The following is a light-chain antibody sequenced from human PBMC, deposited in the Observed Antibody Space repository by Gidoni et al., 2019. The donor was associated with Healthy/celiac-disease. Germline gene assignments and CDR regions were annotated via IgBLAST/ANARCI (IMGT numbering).Light chain of an antibody. Sequence: SSELTQPPSPPVSPGQTARITYSGDALPKQYAYWDQQQPGQAPVLVIYKDSERPSGIPGRFAVSRSGTTVTLTISGVQAEDEADYYCQSADSSGTYRVFGGGTKLTVL. J-gene: IGLJ2*01. CDR2: KDS. V-gene: IGLV3-25*03. CDR3: QSADSSGTYRV. CDR1: ALPKQY.